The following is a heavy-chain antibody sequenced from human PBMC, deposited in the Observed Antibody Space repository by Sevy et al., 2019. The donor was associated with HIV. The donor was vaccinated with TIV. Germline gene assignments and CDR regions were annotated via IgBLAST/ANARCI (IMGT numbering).Heavy chain of an antibody. Sequence: GGSLRLSCAASGFTFSSYGMHWVRQAPGKGLEWVAFIRYDGSNKYYADSVKGRFTISRDNSKNTLYLQMNSLRAEDTAVYYCAKDQSPGSSGWYVAEHYWGQGTLVTVSS. V-gene: IGHV3-30*02. CDR1: GFTFSSYG. CDR2: IRYDGSNK. D-gene: IGHD6-19*01. CDR3: AKDQSPGSSGWYVAEHY. J-gene: IGHJ4*02.